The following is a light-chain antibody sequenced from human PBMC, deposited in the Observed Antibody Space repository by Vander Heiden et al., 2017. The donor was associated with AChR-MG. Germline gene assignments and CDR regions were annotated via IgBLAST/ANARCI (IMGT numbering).Light chain of an antibody. V-gene: IGKV3-20*01. CDR1: QSVSSSY. CDR3: QQDGSSPYT. CDR2: GAS. J-gene: IGKJ2*01. Sequence: EIVLTQSPGTPSLSPGERATLSCRASQSVSSSYLAWYQQKPGQAPRLLIYGASSRATGIPDRFSGSGSGTDFTLTISRLEPEDFAVYYCQQDGSSPYTFGQGTKLEIK.